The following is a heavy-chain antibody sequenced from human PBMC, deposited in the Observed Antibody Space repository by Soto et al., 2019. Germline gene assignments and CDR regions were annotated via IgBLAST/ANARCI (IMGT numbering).Heavy chain of an antibody. Sequence: QVQLVQSGAEVKKPGASVKVSCKASGYTFTSYGISWVRQAPGQGLEWMGWISAYNGNTNYAQKLQGRVTMTTDTSTSTDYMELRRLRSDDTAVDYCERGLPGIAVAEDAFDIWGQGRMVTVSS. D-gene: IGHD6-19*01. CDR2: ISAYNGNT. CDR1: GYTFTSYG. V-gene: IGHV1-18*04. J-gene: IGHJ3*02. CDR3: ERGLPGIAVAEDAFDI.